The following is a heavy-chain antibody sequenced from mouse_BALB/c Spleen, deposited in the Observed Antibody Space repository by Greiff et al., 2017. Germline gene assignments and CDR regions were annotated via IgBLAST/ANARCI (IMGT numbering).Heavy chain of an antibody. CDR3: ARGLGYAMDY. Sequence: EVHLVESGGGLVKPGGSLKLSCAASGFTFSSYTMSWVRQTPEKRLEWVASIGSGGSTYYPDSVKGRFTISRDNARNILYLQMSSLRSEDTAMYYCARGLGYAMDYWGQGTSVTVSS. D-gene: IGHD3-1*01. CDR1: GFTFSSYT. J-gene: IGHJ4*01. V-gene: IGHV5-6-5*01. CDR2: IGSGGST.